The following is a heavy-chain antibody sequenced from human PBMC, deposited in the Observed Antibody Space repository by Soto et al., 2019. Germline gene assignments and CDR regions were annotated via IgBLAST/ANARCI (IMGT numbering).Heavy chain of an antibody. CDR1: GYSFTGYF. CDR2: INPNSGGR. J-gene: IGHJ5*02. D-gene: IGHD1-26*01. CDR3: ARDSYSGSSGWFDP. V-gene: IGHV1-2*02. Sequence: ASVKVSCKVSGYSFTGYFMHWVRQAPGQGLEWMGWINPNSGGRNLAQKFQGRVIMTRDTSISTAYMELSGLTSDDTAFYYCARDSYSGSSGWFDPWGQGTLVTVSS.